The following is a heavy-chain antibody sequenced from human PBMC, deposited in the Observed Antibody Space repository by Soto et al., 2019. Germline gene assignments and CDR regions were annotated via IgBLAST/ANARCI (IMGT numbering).Heavy chain of an antibody. CDR1: GFTFSYYW. J-gene: IGHJ3*01. D-gene: IGHD1-26*01. V-gene: IGHV3-74*01. CDR3: ARGDRGAFDL. CDR2: IHSDGSST. Sequence: EVQLVESGGGLVQPGESLRLSCAASGFTFSYYWMHWVRQAPGKGLVWVSRIHSDGSSTTYADSVKGRFTISRDNARNTVYLQRNNLRAEDTAVYYCARGDRGAFDLWGQGTVLTVSS.